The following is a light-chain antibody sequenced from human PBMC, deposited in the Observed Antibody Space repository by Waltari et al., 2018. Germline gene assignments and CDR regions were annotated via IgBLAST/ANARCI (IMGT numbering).Light chain of an antibody. CDR3: QHVYSYPVT. J-gene: IGKJ4*01. Sequence: DIQLTQSPSFLSVSVGDRVTFTCRASQGMSGYLAWFQQKPNKAPKLLINAASTLQIGVPSRFSGGKSGTEFTLTISSLQPEDFATYFCQHVYSYPVTFGGGTTLDI. CDR1: QGMSGY. V-gene: IGKV1-9*01. CDR2: AAS.